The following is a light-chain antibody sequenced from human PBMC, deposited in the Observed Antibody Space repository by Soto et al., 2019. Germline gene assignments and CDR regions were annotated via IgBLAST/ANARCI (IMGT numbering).Light chain of an antibody. CDR3: SSYAGSNNLRV. Sequence: QSALTQPPSASGSPGQSVTISCTGTSSDVGGYNYVSWYQQHPGKAPKLMIYEVIKRPSGVPDRFSGSKPGNTASLTVTGLQAEDEADYYCSSYAGSNNLRVFGGGTKLTVL. CDR1: SSDVGGYNY. CDR2: EVI. V-gene: IGLV2-8*01. J-gene: IGLJ2*01.